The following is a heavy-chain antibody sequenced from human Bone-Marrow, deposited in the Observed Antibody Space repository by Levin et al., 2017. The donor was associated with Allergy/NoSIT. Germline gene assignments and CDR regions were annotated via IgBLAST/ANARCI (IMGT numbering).Heavy chain of an antibody. D-gene: IGHD2-15*01. J-gene: IGHJ4*02. V-gene: IGHV3-7*01. CDR1: GFTFTSYW. Sequence: GESLKISCAASGFTFTSYWMSWVRQASGKGLEWVANINQEGSEKYYVDSVKGRFTISRDNAKNSLYLQMNSLRAEDTAVYYCARFRLVVAGGYFDYWGQGTVVTASS. CDR2: INQEGSEK. CDR3: ARFRLVVAGGYFDY.